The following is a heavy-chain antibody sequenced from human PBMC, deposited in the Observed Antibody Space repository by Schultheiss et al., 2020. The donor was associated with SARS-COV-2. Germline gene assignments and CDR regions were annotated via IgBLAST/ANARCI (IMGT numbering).Heavy chain of an antibody. D-gene: IGHD3-16*01. CDR2: IYYSGST. J-gene: IGHJ3*02. CDR3: ARYEDAFDI. CDR1: GGSFSGYY. Sequence: SETLSLTCAVYGGSFSGYYWSWIRQPPGKGLEWIGYIYYSGSTNYNPSLKSRVTISVDTSKNQFSLKLSSVTAADTAVYYCARYEDAFDIWGQGTMVTVSS. V-gene: IGHV4-59*01.